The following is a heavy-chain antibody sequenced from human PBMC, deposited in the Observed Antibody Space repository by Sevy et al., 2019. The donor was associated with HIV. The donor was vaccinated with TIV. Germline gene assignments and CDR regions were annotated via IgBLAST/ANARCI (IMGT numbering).Heavy chain of an antibody. CDR3: ANGPRGTTANSGFDP. J-gene: IGHJ5*02. V-gene: IGHV3-23*01. CDR1: GFPFSSYA. Sequence: GGSLRLSCAASGFPFSSYAMSWVRQAPGKGLEWVSTISGSGGRAYYADSVKGRFTISRDKSKNTLYLQMHSLRAEDTAVYACANGPRGTTANSGFDPWGQGTLVTVSS. D-gene: IGHD4-17*01. CDR2: ISGSGGRA.